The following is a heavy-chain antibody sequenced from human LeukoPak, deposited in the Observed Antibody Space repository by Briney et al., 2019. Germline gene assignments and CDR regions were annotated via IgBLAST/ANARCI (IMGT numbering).Heavy chain of an antibody. CDR1: GGSISIYY. Sequence: KPSETLSLTCTVSGGSISIYYWSWIRQPPGKGLEWIGYIYYSGSTNYNPSLKSRVTISVDTSKNQFSLKLSSVTATDTAVYYCARGFATTTHAFDIWGQGTKVTVSS. D-gene: IGHD4-17*01. J-gene: IGHJ3*02. CDR3: ARGFATTTHAFDI. V-gene: IGHV4-59*01. CDR2: IYYSGST.